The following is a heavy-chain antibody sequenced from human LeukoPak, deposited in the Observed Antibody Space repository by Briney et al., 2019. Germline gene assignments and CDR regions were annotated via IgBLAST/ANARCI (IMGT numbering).Heavy chain of an antibody. Sequence: GGSLRLSCAASAFTFSIFSMNWVRQTPGKGLEWVSSISSSSSYIYYADSVKGRFTISRDNAKNSLYLQMNSLRAEDTAVYYCAKVHSNYYFDYWGQGTLVTVSS. V-gene: IGHV3-21*04. D-gene: IGHD4-11*01. J-gene: IGHJ4*02. CDR1: AFTFSIFS. CDR3: AKVHSNYYFDY. CDR2: ISSSSSYI.